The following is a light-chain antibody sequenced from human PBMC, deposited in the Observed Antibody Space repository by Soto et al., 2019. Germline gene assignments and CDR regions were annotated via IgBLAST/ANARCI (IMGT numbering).Light chain of an antibody. J-gene: IGKJ5*01. CDR1: EVIGSW. CDR2: AAS. CDR3: QQANSFPIT. V-gene: IGKV1-12*01. Sequence: DIQMSHSPSSGAASCGDRVTIPSRANEVIGSWLAWYQQKKGRAPKILIYAASTLHGGVPSRFSGSGSGTDFTLTISRLQPEDFATYYCQQANSFPITFGQGTRLEIK.